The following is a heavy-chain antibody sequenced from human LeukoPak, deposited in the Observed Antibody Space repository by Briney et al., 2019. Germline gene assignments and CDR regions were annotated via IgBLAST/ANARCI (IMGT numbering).Heavy chain of an antibody. V-gene: IGHV4-59*01. CDR3: ARGRGFGRWLQFDY. CDR2: VYYNGNT. Sequence: SETLSLTCTVSGGSISSYYWSWIRLPPGKGLEWIGYVYYNGNTNYNPSLKGRVTISVDTSKNQFSLKLSSVTAADTAVYYCARGRGFGRWLQFDYWGQGTLVTVSS. J-gene: IGHJ4*02. D-gene: IGHD5-24*01. CDR1: GGSISSYY.